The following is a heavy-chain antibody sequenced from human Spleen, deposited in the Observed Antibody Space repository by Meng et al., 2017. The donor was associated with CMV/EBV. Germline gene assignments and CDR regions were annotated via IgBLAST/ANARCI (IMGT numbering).Heavy chain of an antibody. Sequence: SGFTPRHSHMGLIRQAPGKGLWWLSYISSGGYKLYYAESVKGRFTISRDNAEHSLFLQMNSLRVEDTAVYYCARDAKSNGYEERRFDPWGQGTLVTVSS. CDR2: ISSGGYKL. V-gene: IGHV3-11*04. D-gene: IGHD3-22*01. CDR3: ARDAKSNGYEERRFDP. CDR1: GFTPRHSH. J-gene: IGHJ5*02.